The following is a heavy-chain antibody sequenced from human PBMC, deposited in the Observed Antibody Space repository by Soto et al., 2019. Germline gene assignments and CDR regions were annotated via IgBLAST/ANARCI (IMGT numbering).Heavy chain of an antibody. D-gene: IGHD1-20*01. J-gene: IGHJ5*02. CDR1: GFTFSTYA. CDR2: ISDDGSHK. Sequence: VQLVESGGGVVQPGRSLRLSCASSGFTFSTYAMDWVRQAPGKGLEWVALISDDGSHKYYADSVKGRFTISRDNSKNTLFLQINSLRAEDTAVYFCARGRRISVATWFDPWGQGTLVTVSS. CDR3: ARGRRISVATWFDP. V-gene: IGHV3-30-3*01.